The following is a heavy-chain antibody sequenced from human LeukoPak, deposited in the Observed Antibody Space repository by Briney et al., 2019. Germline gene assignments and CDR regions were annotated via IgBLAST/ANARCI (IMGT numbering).Heavy chain of an antibody. CDR2: IYYSGST. J-gene: IGHJ3*02. Sequence: SETLSLTCTVSGGSISSGDYYWSWIRQPPGKGLEWIGYIYYSGSTYYNPSLKSRVTISVDTSKNQFSLKLSSVTAADTAVYYCARGRFLEWSSRIDAFDIWGQGTMVTVSS. D-gene: IGHD3-3*01. CDR1: GGSISSGDYY. CDR3: ARGRFLEWSSRIDAFDI. V-gene: IGHV4-30-4*08.